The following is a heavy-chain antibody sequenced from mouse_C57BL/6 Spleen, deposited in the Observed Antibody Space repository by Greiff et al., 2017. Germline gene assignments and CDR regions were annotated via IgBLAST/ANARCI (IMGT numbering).Heavy chain of an antibody. CDR3: TPLDSSGYWFAY. J-gene: IGHJ3*01. D-gene: IGHD3-2*02. CDR2: IDPENGDT. Sequence: VQLQQSGAELVRPGASVKLSCTASGFNIKDDYMHWVKQRPEQGLEWIGWIDPENGDTEYASKFQGKATITADTSSNTAYLQLSSLTSEDTAVYYCTPLDSSGYWFAYWVQGTLVTVSA. V-gene: IGHV14-4*01. CDR1: GFNIKDDY.